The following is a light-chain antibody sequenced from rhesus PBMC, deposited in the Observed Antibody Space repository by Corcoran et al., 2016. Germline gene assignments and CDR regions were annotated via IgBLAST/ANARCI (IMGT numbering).Light chain of an antibody. V-gene: IGKV1-25*01. CDR3: QHGYGTPLYS. Sequence: DIQMTQSPSSLSASIGDRVTITCQASQDITNNLAWYQQKPGKVPNLLIYTASTLNSGVPSRFSGCGSGTDFTLTISSLKPEEFASYYCQHGYGTPLYSFGQGTKVEIK. CDR1: QDITNN. J-gene: IGKJ2*01. CDR2: TAS.